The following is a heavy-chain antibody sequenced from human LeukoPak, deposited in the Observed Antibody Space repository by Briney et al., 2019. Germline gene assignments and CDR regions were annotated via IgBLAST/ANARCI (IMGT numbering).Heavy chain of an antibody. CDR3: AREAGGSAPYYYYYGMDV. D-gene: IGHD1-26*01. CDR2: ISYDGSNK. CDR1: GFTFSSYA. V-gene: IGHV3-30-3*01. J-gene: IGHJ6*02. Sequence: PGRSLRLSCAASGFTFSSYAMHWVRQAPGKGLEWVAVISYDGSNKYYADSVKGRFTISRDNSKNTLYLQTNSLRAEDTAVYYCAREAGGSAPYYYYYGMDVWGQGTTVTVSS.